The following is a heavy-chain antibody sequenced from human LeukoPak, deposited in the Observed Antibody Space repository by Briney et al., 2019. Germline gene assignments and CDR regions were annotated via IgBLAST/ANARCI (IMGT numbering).Heavy chain of an antibody. Sequence: GGSLRLSCAASGFTLSGYSMNWVRQAPGKGLEWVSYITISSSTIYYADSVKGRFTTSRDNAKNSLYLQMDSLRDEDTAVYYCTRGRPYYFDYWGQGTLVTVSS. J-gene: IGHJ4*02. CDR2: ITISSSTI. CDR1: GFTLSGYS. D-gene: IGHD6-6*01. CDR3: TRGRPYYFDY. V-gene: IGHV3-48*02.